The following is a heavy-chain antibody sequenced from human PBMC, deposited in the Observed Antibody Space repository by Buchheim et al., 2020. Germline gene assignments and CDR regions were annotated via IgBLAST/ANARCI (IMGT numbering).Heavy chain of an antibody. CDR3: ARDLFGYYYDSSGYYPGDY. Sequence: EVQLVESGGGLVQPGGSLRLSCAASGFTFSSSWMHWVRQAPGKGLVWVSHINSDGSTTSYADSVKGRFIISRDNAKNTVYLQMNSLRVEDTAVYYCARDLFGYYYDSSGYYPGDYWGQGTL. V-gene: IGHV3-74*01. J-gene: IGHJ4*02. CDR2: INSDGSTT. D-gene: IGHD3-22*01. CDR1: GFTFSSSW.